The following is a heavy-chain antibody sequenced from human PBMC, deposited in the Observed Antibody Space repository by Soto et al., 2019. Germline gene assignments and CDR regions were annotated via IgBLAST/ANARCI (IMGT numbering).Heavy chain of an antibody. CDR1: GGSINSGGYY. CDR3: ARGVRGVVVM. CDR2: IYYSGST. V-gene: IGHV4-31*03. Sequence: QVQLQESGPGLVKPSQTLSLTCKVSGGSINSGGYYWSWIRQHPGKGLEWAGYIYYSGSTYYIPCGKCRLTLSIGTCKSELSQKLSSVTAADTAVYYCARGVRGVVVMWGQGTLVAVST. D-gene: IGHD3-22*01. J-gene: IGHJ4*02.